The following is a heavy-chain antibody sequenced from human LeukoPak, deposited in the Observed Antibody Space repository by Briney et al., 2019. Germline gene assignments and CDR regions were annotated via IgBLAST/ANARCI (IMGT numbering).Heavy chain of an antibody. J-gene: IGHJ1*01. CDR1: GFTFSSYW. CDR3: ARQGYYDSSGYYVQY. V-gene: IGHV3-7*05. Sequence: GGSLRLSCAASGFTFSSYWMSWVRQAPGKGLEWVANIKQDGSEKYYVDSVKGRFTISRDNAKNSLYVQMNSLRDEDTAVYYRARQGYYDSSGYYVQYWGQGTLVTVSS. D-gene: IGHD3-22*01. CDR2: IKQDGSEK.